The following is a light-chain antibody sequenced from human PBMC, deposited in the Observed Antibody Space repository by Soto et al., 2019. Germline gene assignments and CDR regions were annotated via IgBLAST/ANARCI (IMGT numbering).Light chain of an antibody. Sequence: EIVMTQSPATLSVSPGERATLSCRASQSVSSKLAWYQQKPGQAPRLLIYGASTRATGIPARFSGSRSGTEFTLTISSLQSEDFAVYYCQQYNNWPRTFGQGTKVEIK. CDR3: QQYNNWPRT. J-gene: IGKJ1*01. CDR2: GAS. V-gene: IGKV3-15*01. CDR1: QSVSSK.